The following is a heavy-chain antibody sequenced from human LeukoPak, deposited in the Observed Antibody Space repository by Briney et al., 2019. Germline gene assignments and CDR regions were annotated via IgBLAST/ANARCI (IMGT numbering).Heavy chain of an antibody. CDR3: AISIAARAFDY. V-gene: IGHV3-74*01. J-gene: IGHJ4*02. Sequence: GGSLRLSCAASGFTFSSYWMHWVRQAPGKGLVWVSRINSDGSSTSYADSVKGRFTTSRDNAKNTLYLQMNSLRAEDTAVYYCAISIAARAFDYWGQGTLVAVSS. D-gene: IGHD6-6*01. CDR1: GFTFSSYW. CDR2: INSDGSST.